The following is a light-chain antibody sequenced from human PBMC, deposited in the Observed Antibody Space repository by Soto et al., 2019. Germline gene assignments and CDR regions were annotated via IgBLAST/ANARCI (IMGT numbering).Light chain of an antibody. V-gene: IGLV4-69*01. CDR3: QTWGTGIHV. Sequence: QPVLTQSPSASASLGASVKLTCTLASGHSTYAIAWHQQQPEKGPRFLMKLNNDGSHIKGDGIPGRFSGSSSGAERYLTISSLQSEDEADYYCQTWGTGIHVFGAGTKLTVL. CDR1: SGHSTYA. J-gene: IGLJ1*01. CDR2: LNNDGSH.